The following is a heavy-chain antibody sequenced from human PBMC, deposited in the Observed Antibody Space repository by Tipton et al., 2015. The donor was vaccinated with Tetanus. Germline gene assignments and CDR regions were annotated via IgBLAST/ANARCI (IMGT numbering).Heavy chain of an antibody. CDR3: ASGSSIRHGLDV. CDR2: LNPKSGSA. CDR1: DYTLKDYF. Sequence: QLVQSGAAVRNPGASVRVSCQASDYTLKDYFLHWVRQAAGRGFGWMGWLNPKSGSAAYAPRFQGRVTMTTNTSITTAFMEVASLTYEDTAVYYCASGSSIRHGLDVWGHGTSVTVSS. V-gene: IGHV1-8*02. D-gene: IGHD2-2*01. J-gene: IGHJ6*02.